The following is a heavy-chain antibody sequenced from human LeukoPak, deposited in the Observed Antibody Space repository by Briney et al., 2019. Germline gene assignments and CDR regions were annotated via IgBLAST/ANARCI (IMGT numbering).Heavy chain of an antibody. CDR2: IYYSGST. Sequence: SETLSLTCTVSGGSISGSSYHWGWIRQPPGKGLEWIGNIYYSGSTYYNPSLKSRVTISVDTSKNQFSLNLSSVTAADTAVYYCARLDSSGPNDYWGQGTLVIVSS. J-gene: IGHJ4*02. CDR3: ARLDSSGPNDY. V-gene: IGHV4-39*01. D-gene: IGHD6-19*01. CDR1: GGSISGSSYH.